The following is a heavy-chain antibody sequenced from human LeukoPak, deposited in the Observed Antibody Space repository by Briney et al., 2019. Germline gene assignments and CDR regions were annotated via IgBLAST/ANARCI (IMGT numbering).Heavy chain of an antibody. D-gene: IGHD1-26*01. CDR3: ARRATKPYYYGMDA. CDR1: GFTFSSYE. CDR2: TSSSGSTI. Sequence: GGSLRLSCAASGFTFSSYEMDWVRQAPGKGREWVSYTSSSGSTIYYADSVKGRFTISRDNAKNSLYLQMNSLRAEDTAVYYCARRATKPYYYGMDAWGQGTTVTVSS. J-gene: IGHJ6*02. V-gene: IGHV3-48*03.